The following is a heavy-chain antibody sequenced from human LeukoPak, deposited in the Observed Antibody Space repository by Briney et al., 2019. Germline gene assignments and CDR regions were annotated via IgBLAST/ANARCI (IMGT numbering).Heavy chain of an antibody. D-gene: IGHD3-22*01. CDR3: ATTYYYDSSGHTTKSTFDY. CDR2: ISAYNGNT. CDR1: GYTFTSYG. J-gene: IGHJ4*02. Sequence: ASVKVSCKASGYTFTSYGINWVRQAPGQGLEWMGWISAYNGNTNYAQKLQGRVTMTTDTSTSTAYMELRSLRSDDTAVYYCATTYYYDSSGHTTKSTFDYWGQGTLVTVSS. V-gene: IGHV1-18*04.